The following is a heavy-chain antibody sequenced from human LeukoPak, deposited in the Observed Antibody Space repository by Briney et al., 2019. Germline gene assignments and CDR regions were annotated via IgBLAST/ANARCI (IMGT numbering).Heavy chain of an antibody. J-gene: IGHJ6*02. D-gene: IGHD5-18*01. CDR1: GGTFSSYT. CDR3: ARERRDTAMGYYYYYGMDV. V-gene: IGHV1-69*04. Sequence: SVKASCKASGGTFSSYTISWVRQAPGQGLEWMGRIIPILGIANYAQKFQGRVTITADKSTSTAYMELSSLRSEDTAVYYCARERRDTAMGYYYYYGMDVWGQGTTVTVSS. CDR2: IIPILGIA.